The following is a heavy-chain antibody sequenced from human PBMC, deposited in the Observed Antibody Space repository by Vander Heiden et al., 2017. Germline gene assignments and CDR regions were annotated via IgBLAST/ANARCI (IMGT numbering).Heavy chain of an antibody. D-gene: IGHD3-10*01. CDR2: ISAYNDNT. V-gene: IGHV1-18*01. J-gene: IGHJ4*02. Sequence: EQGLEWMGWISAYNDNTNYAQKLQGRVTMTTDTSTSTGYMELRSLRSDDTAVYYCGRDYYYGSGSYYKDYWGQGTLVTVSS. CDR3: GRDYYYGSGSYYKDY.